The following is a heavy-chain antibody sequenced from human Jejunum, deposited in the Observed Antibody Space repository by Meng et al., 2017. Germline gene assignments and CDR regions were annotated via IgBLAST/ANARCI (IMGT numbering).Heavy chain of an antibody. CDR1: GFIFRDYE. Sequence: GESLKISCAASGFIFRDYEMNWIRQAPGKGLEWVSYINGGGTSIYYADSVRGQFTMSRDNAQNAVHLQMSSLRAEDTALYYCARKRPGTVYFDPWGQGTLVTVSS. V-gene: IGHV3-48*03. CDR3: ARKRPGTVYFDP. J-gene: IGHJ5*02. D-gene: IGHD5/OR15-5a*01. CDR2: INGGGTSI.